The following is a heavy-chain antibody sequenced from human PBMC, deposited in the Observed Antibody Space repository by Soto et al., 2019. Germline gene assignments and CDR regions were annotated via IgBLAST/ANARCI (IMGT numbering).Heavy chain of an antibody. CDR2: VSRSDGTT. J-gene: IGHJ5*02. CDR1: GFIFNGYA. Sequence: VSLRLSCAASGFIFNGYAMNWVRRAPGKGLEWVSTVSRSDGTTYYADSVKGRFTISRDNSKNTVDLQMNSLRAEDTAVYYCARDPGGGYNTGSWFDPWGQGTLVTVSS. CDR3: ARDPGGGYNTGSWFDP. V-gene: IGHV3-23*01. D-gene: IGHD6-25*01.